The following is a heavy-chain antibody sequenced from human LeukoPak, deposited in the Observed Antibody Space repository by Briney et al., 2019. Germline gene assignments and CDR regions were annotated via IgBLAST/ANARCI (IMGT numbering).Heavy chain of an antibody. V-gene: IGHV1-24*01. CDR2: FDPEDGET. CDR1: GYTLTELS. J-gene: IGHJ5*02. D-gene: IGHD3-3*01. Sequence: ASVKVSCKVSGYTLTELSMHWVRQAPGKGLEWMGGFDPEDGETIYAQKFQGRVTMTEDTSTDTAYMELSSLRSEDTAVYYCARGTYYDFWSGPNWFDPWGQGTLVTVSS. CDR3: ARGTYYDFWSGPNWFDP.